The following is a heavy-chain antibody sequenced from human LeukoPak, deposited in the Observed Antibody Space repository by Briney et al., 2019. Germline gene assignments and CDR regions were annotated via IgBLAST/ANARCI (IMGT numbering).Heavy chain of an antibody. J-gene: IGHJ5*02. CDR3: ARESYDTLTGPENWFDP. CDR1: GGSFSGYY. CDR2: INHSGST. V-gene: IGHV4-34*01. Sequence: SETLSLTCAVYGGSFSGYYWSWIRQPPGKGLEWIGEINHSGSTNYNPSLKSRVTISVDTSKNQFSLKLSSVTAADTAVYYCARESYDTLTGPENWFDPWGQGTLVTVSS. D-gene: IGHD3-9*01.